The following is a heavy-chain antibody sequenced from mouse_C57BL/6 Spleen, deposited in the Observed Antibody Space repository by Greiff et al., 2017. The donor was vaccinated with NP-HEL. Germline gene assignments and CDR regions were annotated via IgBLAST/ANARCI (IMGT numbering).Heavy chain of an antibody. CDR2: IWRGGST. V-gene: IGHV2-5*01. CDR3: AIYGSSLYAMDY. CDR1: GFSLTSYG. D-gene: IGHD1-1*01. J-gene: IGHJ4*01. Sequence: VNVVESGPGLVQPSQRLSITCTVSGFSLTSYGVHWVRQSPGKGLEWLGVIWRGGSTDYNAAFMSRLSITKDNSKSQVFFKMNSLQADDTAIYYCAIYGSSLYAMDYWGQGTSVTVSS.